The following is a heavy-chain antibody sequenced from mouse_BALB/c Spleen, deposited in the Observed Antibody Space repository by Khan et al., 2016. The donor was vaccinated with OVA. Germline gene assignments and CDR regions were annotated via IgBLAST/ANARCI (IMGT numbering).Heavy chain of an antibody. CDR3: ARQPYYHYYIMDY. Sequence: VQFQESGPGLVAPSQSLSITCTISGFSLTNYGVHWVRQPPGKGLEWLVVIWSDGSTTYNSALKSRLSISKDNSKSQVFLKMNSLQTDDTAMYYGARQPYYHYYIMDYWGQGTSVTVSS. J-gene: IGHJ4*01. V-gene: IGHV2-6-1*01. CDR1: GFSLTNYG. CDR2: IWSDGST. D-gene: IGHD2-10*01.